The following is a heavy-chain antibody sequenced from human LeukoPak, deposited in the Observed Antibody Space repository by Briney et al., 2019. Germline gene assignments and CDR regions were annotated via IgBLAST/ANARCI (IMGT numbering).Heavy chain of an antibody. CDR2: ISYDGSNK. Sequence: GGSLRLSCAASGFTFSSYGMHWVRQAPGKGLEWVAVISYDGSNKYYADSVKGRFTISRDNSKNTLYLQMNSLGAEDTAVYYCAKDRDSSGYYPYDYWGQGTLVTVSS. D-gene: IGHD3-22*01. V-gene: IGHV3-30*18. CDR3: AKDRDSSGYYPYDY. CDR1: GFTFSSYG. J-gene: IGHJ4*02.